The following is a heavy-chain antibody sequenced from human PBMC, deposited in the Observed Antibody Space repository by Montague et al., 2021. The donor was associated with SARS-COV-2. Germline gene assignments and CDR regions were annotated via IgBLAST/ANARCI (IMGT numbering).Heavy chain of an antibody. V-gene: IGHV4-59*01. CDR2: IFPRGSA. CDR3: ARERLDCSGTSCYTNGLDV. CDR1: GGSITSFY. J-gene: IGHJ6*02. D-gene: IGHD2-15*01. Sequence: SETLSLTCTVSGGSITSFYWSWIRQSPGEGLEWIGDIFPRGSANYNPALNSRVTISVDTSQNLISLQMRSVTAGDTAVYHCARERLDCSGTSCYTNGLDVWGQGTMVTVSS.